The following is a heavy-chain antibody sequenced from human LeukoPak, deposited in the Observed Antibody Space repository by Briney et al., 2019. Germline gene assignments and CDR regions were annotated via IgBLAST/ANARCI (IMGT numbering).Heavy chain of an antibody. CDR3: WALQWFGELPNWFDP. Sequence: GGSLRLSCAASGFTFSSYGMHWVRQAPGKGLEWVAFIRYDGSNKYYADSVKGRFTISRDNSKNTLYLQMNSLRAEDTAVYYCWALQWFGELPNWFDPWGQGTLVTVSS. J-gene: IGHJ5*02. CDR1: GFTFSSYG. V-gene: IGHV3-30*02. D-gene: IGHD3-10*01. CDR2: IRYDGSNK.